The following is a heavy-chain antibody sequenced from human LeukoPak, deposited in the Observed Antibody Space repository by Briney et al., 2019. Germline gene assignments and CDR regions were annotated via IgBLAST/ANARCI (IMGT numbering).Heavy chain of an antibody. V-gene: IGHV3-30*04. J-gene: IGHJ3*02. CDR1: GFTFSSYA. CDR3: AREAVYDSSGPGGAYDAFDI. Sequence: LSGGSLRLSCAASGFTFSSYAMHWVRQAPGKGLEWVAVISYDGSNKYYADSVKGRFTISRDNSKNTLYLQMNSLRAEDTAVYYCAREAVYDSSGPGGAYDAFDIWGQGTMVTVSS. CDR2: ISYDGSNK. D-gene: IGHD3-22*01.